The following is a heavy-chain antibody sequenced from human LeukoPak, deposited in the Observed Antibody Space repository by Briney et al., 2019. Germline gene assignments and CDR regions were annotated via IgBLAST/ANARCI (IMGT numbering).Heavy chain of an antibody. V-gene: IGHV1-2*02. J-gene: IGHJ4*02. CDR2: INPNSGGT. Sequence: ASVKVSCKTSGDTLNSYHVTWVRQAPGQGLEWMGWINPNSGGTNYAQKFQGRVTMTRDTSISTAYMELSRLRSDDTAVYYCARDLFAAAGIFDYWGQGTLVTVSS. D-gene: IGHD6-13*01. CDR3: ARDLFAAAGIFDY. CDR1: GDTLNSYH.